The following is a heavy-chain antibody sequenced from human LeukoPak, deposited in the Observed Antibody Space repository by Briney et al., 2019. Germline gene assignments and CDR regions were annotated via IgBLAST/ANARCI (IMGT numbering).Heavy chain of an antibody. D-gene: IGHD6-25*01. CDR3: ARDPGQRDYFDY. CDR1: GDSFSYFY. CDR2: IYNSGST. V-gene: IGHV4-59*12. J-gene: IGHJ4*02. Sequence: SETLSLTCTVSGDSFSYFYWSWIRQPPGKGLEWIGYIYNSGSTSYNPSLKSRVTISVDTSKNQFSLKLSSVTAADTAVYYCARDPGQRDYFDYWGQGTLVTVSS.